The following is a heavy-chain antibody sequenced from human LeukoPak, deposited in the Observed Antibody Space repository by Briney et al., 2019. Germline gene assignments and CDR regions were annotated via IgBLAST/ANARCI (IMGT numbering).Heavy chain of an antibody. J-gene: IGHJ4*02. CDR3: ARWSPYYYDSSGYYPLDY. V-gene: IGHV1-18*01. D-gene: IGHD3-22*01. CDR1: GYTFTSYG. CDR2: ISAYNGNT. Sequence: ASVTVSCKASGYTFTSYGISWVRQAPGQGLEWMGWISAYNGNTNYAQKLQGRVTMTTDTSTSTAYMELRSLRSDDTAVYYCARWSPYYYDSSGYYPLDYWGQGTLVTVSS.